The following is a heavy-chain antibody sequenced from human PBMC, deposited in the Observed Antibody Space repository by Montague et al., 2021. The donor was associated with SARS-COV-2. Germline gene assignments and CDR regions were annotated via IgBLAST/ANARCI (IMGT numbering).Heavy chain of an antibody. D-gene: IGHD1-26*01. Sequence: CAISGDSVSSNSATWHWIRQSSSRGLEWLGRTYYRSRWSNDYAVSVRSRIIISPDTSTNQFSLQLSSVTPEDTAVYFCARERWAVGVSFDYWGQGTLVTVSS. J-gene: IGHJ4*02. CDR1: GDSVSSNSAT. V-gene: IGHV6-1*01. CDR3: ARERWAVGVSFDY. CDR2: TYYRSRWSN.